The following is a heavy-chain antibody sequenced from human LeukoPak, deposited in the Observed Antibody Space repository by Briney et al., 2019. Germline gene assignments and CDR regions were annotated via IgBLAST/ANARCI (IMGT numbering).Heavy chain of an antibody. J-gene: IGHJ4*02. D-gene: IGHD3-22*01. V-gene: IGHV4-59*01. CDR1: GGSISSYY. Sequence: SETLSLTCTVSGGSISSYYWSWIRQPPGKGLEWIGYIYYSGSTNYNPSLKSRVTISVDTSKNQYSLKLSSVTAADTAVYYCAGASYDSSGVHWGQGTLVTVSS. CDR2: IYYSGST. CDR3: AGASYDSSGVH.